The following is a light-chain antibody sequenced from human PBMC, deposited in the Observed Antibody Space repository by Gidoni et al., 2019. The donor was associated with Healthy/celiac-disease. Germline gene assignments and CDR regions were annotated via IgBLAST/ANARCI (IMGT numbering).Light chain of an antibody. V-gene: IGKV1-39*01. CDR1: QSISSY. J-gene: IGKJ1*01. CDR3: QKSYSTPPT. CDR2: AAS. Sequence: DIQMTQSPSSLSASVGDRVTITCRASQSISSYLHWYQQKPGKAPKLLIYAASSLQSGVPSRFSGSGSGTDFTLTISSLQPEDFATYYCQKSYSTPPTFXXXTKVEIK.